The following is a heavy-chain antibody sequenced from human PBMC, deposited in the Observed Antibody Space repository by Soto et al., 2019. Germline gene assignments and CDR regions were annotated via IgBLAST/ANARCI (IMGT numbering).Heavy chain of an antibody. CDR2: ISGGGDTT. CDR1: GFTFNNYA. CDR3: AKGRGGSWSLTPRVHF. Sequence: EVQLLESGGGLVQPGGSLRLSCAASGFTFNNYAMTWVRQAPGKGLEWVSAISGGGDTTSYADSVKGRVTVSRYGSNNSLYRQMSCRRAEDTALFYCAKGRGGSWSLTPRVHFWSQGTLVTVSS. V-gene: IGHV3-23*01. J-gene: IGHJ4*02. D-gene: IGHD3-10*01.